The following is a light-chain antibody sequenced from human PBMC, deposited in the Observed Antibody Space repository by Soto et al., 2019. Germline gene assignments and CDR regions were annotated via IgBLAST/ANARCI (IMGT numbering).Light chain of an antibody. J-gene: IGKJ1*01. Sequence: IVLTQSPGTLSWAPGEIDTPSGGARQSIRSAYLAWYQQKPGQAPRLLIYGASIRSTGIPDRFSGSVSWTYFTITISRLEPADFAVYFCQQYVTSWTLGQANELDIK. CDR2: GAS. V-gene: IGKV3-20*01. CDR1: QSIRSAY. CDR3: QQYVTSWT.